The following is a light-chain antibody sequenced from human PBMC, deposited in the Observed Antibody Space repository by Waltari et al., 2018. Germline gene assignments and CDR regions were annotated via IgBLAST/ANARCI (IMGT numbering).Light chain of an antibody. CDR2: EVS. J-gene: IGLJ3*02. V-gene: IGLV2-14*01. CDR3: ASYTSSGTLV. Sequence: QSALTQPASVSGSPGQSITISCTGTSSDIGGSQYVSWYQQHPGRAPKLILYEVSDRPSGISYRFSGSKSGSTASLTIAGLQAEDEGHYYCASYTSSGTLVFGGGTELTVL. CDR1: SSDIGGSQY.